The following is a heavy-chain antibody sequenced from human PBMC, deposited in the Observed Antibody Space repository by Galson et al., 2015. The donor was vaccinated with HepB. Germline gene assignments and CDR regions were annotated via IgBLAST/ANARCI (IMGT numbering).Heavy chain of an antibody. J-gene: IGHJ4*02. V-gene: IGHV3-48*01. CDR1: GFTFSSYT. CDR2: ISTTSDSK. D-gene: IGHD6-19*01. Sequence: SLRLSCAASGFTFSSYTMNWVRQAPGKGLEWISYISTTSDSKFSADSVKGRFIISRDNAKNTLYLQMNSLRAEDTALYYCAKDPYLYSALAGTMAGFDYWGQGTLVTVSS. CDR3: AKDPYLYSALAGTMAGFDY.